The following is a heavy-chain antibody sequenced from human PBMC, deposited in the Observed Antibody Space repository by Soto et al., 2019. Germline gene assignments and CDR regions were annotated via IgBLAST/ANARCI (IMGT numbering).Heavy chain of an antibody. CDR2: IYHSGST. Sequence: PETLSLTCAVSGGSISSSNWWSWVRQPPGKGLEWIGEIYHSGSTNYNPSLKSRVTISVDKSKNQFSLKLSSVTAADTAVYYCARPLYDSSGYYYFDYWGQGTLVTVSS. D-gene: IGHD3-22*01. CDR3: ARPLYDSSGYYYFDY. J-gene: IGHJ4*02. CDR1: GGSISSSNW. V-gene: IGHV4-4*03.